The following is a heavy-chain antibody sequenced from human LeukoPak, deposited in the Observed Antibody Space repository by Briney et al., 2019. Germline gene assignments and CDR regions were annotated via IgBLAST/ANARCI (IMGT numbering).Heavy chain of an antibody. D-gene: IGHD3-10*01. J-gene: IGHJ4*02. CDR3: ARGPGSYRDDY. CDR1: GGTFSSYA. V-gene: IGHV1-69*05. CDR2: IIPIFGTA. Sequence: SVKVSCKASGGTFSSYAISWVRQAPGQGLEWMGRIIPIFGTANYAQKFQGRVSITTDESTSTAYMELSSLRSEDTAVYYCARGPGSYRDDYWGQGTLVTVSS.